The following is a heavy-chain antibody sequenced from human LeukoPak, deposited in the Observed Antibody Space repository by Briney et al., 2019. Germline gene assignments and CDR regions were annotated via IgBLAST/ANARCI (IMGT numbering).Heavy chain of an antibody. CDR3: ARAPHNWNYVIDY. CDR1: GFTFSSYS. V-gene: IGHV3-21*01. CDR2: ISSSSSYI. J-gene: IGHJ4*02. Sequence: GGSLRLSCAASGFTFSSYSMNWVRQAPGKGLEWVSSISSSSSYIYYADSVKGRFTISRDNAKNSLYLQMNSLRAEDTAVYYCARAPHNWNYVIDYWGQGILVTVSS. D-gene: IGHD1-7*01.